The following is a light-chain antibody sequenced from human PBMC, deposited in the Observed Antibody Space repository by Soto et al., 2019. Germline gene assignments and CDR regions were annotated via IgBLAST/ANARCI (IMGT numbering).Light chain of an antibody. CDR1: QSISSW. CDR3: QQYNSYSIT. Sequence: DIPMTQSPSTLSASVGDRVTITCRASQSISSWLAWYQQKPGKTPKLLICDASSLESGVPSRFSGSGSGTEFTLTISSLQPDDFATYYCQQYNSYSITFGGGTKVEIK. V-gene: IGKV1-5*01. J-gene: IGKJ4*01. CDR2: DAS.